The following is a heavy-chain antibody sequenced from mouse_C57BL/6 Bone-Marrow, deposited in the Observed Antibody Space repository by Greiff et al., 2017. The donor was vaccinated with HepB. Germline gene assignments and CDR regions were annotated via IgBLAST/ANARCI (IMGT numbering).Heavy chain of an antibody. CDR2: ISYDGSN. D-gene: IGHD2-5*01. CDR1: GYSITSGYY. CDR3: ARGDSNYGYFDV. V-gene: IGHV3-6*01. J-gene: IGHJ1*03. Sequence: EVQLKQSGPGLVKPSQSLSLTCSVTGYSITSGYYWNWIRQFPGNKLEWMGYISYDGSNNYNPSLKNRISITRDTSKNQFFLKLNSVTTEDTATYYCARGDSNYGYFDVWGTGTTVTVSS.